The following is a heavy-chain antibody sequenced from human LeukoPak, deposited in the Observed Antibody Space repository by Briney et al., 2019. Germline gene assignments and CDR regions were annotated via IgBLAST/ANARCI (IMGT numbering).Heavy chain of an antibody. CDR1: GGSISSGGYS. V-gene: IGHV4-30-2*01. Sequence: PSQTLSLTCAVSGGSISSGGYSWSWIRQPPGKGLEWIGYIYHSGSTYYNPSLKSRVTTSVDRSKNQFSLKLSSVTAADTAVYYCARGGGSGSYPLDYWGQGTLVTVSS. CDR2: IYHSGST. J-gene: IGHJ4*02. CDR3: ARGGGSGSYPLDY. D-gene: IGHD3-10*01.